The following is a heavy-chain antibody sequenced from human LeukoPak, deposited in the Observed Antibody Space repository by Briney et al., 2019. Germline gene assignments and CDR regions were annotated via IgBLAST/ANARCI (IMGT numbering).Heavy chain of an antibody. D-gene: IGHD3-10*01. CDR3: ARKAGDY. Sequence: PGRSLRLSCAASGFTFSSYGMHWVRQAPGKGLEWVANIKQDGSEKFYVDSVKGRFTISRDNAKNSLYLQMNSLRAEDTAVYYCARKAGDYWGQGTLVTVSS. J-gene: IGHJ4*02. CDR1: GFTFSSYG. V-gene: IGHV3-7*01. CDR2: IKQDGSEK.